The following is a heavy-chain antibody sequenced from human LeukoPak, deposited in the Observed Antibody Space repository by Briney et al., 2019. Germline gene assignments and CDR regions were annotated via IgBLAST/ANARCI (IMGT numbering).Heavy chain of an antibody. CDR1: GYSLIEVA. D-gene: IGHD3-9*01. V-gene: IGHV1-24*01. J-gene: IGHJ4*02. Sequence: GASVKVSCKVSGYSLIEVAMHWVRQAPGKGLEWAGSFDPEDGEDGETHYAQKFQGRVTMTEDASTDTAYMELTSLSSEDTALYYCAMTDRYAGRPFDYWGQGTLVTVSS. CDR2: FDPEDGEDGET. CDR3: AMTDRYAGRPFDY.